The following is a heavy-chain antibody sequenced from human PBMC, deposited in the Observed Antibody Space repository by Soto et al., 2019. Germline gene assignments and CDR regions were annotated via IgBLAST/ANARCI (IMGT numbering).Heavy chain of an antibody. CDR3: ARGREQWLVDAFDI. CDR2: VNPTGST. Sequence: SETLSLTCAVYGGSFSGYYWSWIRQPLGKGLEWIGEVNPTGSTKYNPSLKSRVTISVDTSKNQFSLNLNSVTAADTALYYCARGREQWLVDAFDIWGQGTMVTVSS. CDR1: GGSFSGYY. J-gene: IGHJ3*02. D-gene: IGHD6-19*01. V-gene: IGHV4-34*01.